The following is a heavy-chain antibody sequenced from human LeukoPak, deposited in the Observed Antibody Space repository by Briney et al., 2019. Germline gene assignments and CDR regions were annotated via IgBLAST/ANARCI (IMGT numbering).Heavy chain of an antibody. D-gene: IGHD1-7*01. V-gene: IGHV4-4*07. Sequence: SETLSLTCTASGCSISSYYWSWIRQPAGKGLEWIGRIYTTGSTNYYPSLESRVTISVDKSKNQFSLKLTSVTAAATAVYYCARDAGTGTTGNYYYYMDVWGKGTTVTVSS. J-gene: IGHJ6*03. CDR1: GCSISSYY. CDR2: IYTTGST. CDR3: ARDAGTGTTGNYYYYMDV.